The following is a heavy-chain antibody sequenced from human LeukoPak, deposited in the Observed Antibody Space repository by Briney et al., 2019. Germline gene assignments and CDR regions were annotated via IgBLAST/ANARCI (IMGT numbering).Heavy chain of an antibody. V-gene: IGHV4-34*01. CDR1: GGSFSGYY. Sequence: PSETLSLTCAVYGGSFSGYYWSWIRQPPGKGLEWIGEINHSGSTSYNPSLKSRVTISVDTSKNQFSLKLSSVTAADTAVYYCARVPDEINYYYYGMDVWGQGTTVTVSS. J-gene: IGHJ6*02. CDR3: ARVPDEINYYYYGMDV. D-gene: IGHD1-14*01. CDR2: INHSGST.